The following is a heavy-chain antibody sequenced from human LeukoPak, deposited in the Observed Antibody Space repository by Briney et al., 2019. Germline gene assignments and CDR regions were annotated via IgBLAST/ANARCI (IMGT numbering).Heavy chain of an antibody. CDR3: AKTYRDYFDY. D-gene: IGHD5-18*01. J-gene: IGHJ4*02. CDR1: GFTFNSYA. Sequence: PGGSLRLSCAASGFTFNSYAMNWVRQAPGKGLEWISAISASGASTFYADSVKGRFTISRDNAKNTVSLQLNSLRAEDTAICYCAKTYRDYFDYWGRGTLVTVSS. CDR2: ISASGAST. V-gene: IGHV3-23*01.